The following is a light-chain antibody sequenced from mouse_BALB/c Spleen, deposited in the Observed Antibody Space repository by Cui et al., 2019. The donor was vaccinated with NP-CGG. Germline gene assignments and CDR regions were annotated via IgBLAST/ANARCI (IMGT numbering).Light chain of an antibody. CDR2: GTN. V-gene: IGLV1*01. Sequence: QAVVTQESALTTSPGETVTFTCRSSIGAVTTTNYANWVQKKPNHLFNGLNGGTNNRAPGVPARFSGSLIGDKAALTITGAQTEDEAIYFCALWYSNHWVFGGGTKLTVL. CDR1: IGAVTTTNY. J-gene: IGLJ1*01. CDR3: ALWYSNHWV.